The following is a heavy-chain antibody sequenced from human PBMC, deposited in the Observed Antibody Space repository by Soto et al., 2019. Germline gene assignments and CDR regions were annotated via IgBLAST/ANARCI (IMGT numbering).Heavy chain of an antibody. CDR2: INPSGGST. CDR1: RYTFTSYY. V-gene: IGHV1-46*03. J-gene: IGHJ3*02. D-gene: IGHD3-3*02. Sequence: QVQLVQSGTEVKKPGASVKVSCKASRYTFTSYYIHWVRQAPGQGLEWMGIINPSGGSTNYAQKFQGRVTMNRDTSTSTVYMELSSLRSEDTAVYYCVRELAGARSDDAFDIWGQGTKVTVSS. CDR3: VRELAGARSDDAFDI.